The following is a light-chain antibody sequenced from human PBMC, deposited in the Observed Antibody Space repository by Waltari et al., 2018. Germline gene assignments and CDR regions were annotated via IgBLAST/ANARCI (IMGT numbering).Light chain of an antibody. CDR2: GAS. CDR1: QSVSDSY. CDR3: QQFSSSPPAWT. V-gene: IGKV3-20*01. J-gene: IGKJ1*01. Sequence: EIVLTQSPGTLSLSPGERATLSCRASQSVSDSYLAWYQQRPGQPPRLLIYGASSRATGVPDRFSGSESVTDFTLTISRLEPEDFAVYYCQQFSSSPPAWTFGQGTKVEIK.